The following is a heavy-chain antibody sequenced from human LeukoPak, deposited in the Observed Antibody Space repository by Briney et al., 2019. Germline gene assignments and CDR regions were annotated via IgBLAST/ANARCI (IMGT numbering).Heavy chain of an antibody. CDR2: INHSGST. J-gene: IGHJ2*01. Sequence: PSETLSLTCAVYGGSFSGYYWSWIRQPPGKGLEWIGEINHSGSTNYNPSLKSRVTISVDTSKNQFSLKLSSVTAADTAVYYCARPVHHAGSSSWYAGWYFDLWGRGTLVTVSS. CDR3: ARPVHHAGSSSWYAGWYFDL. V-gene: IGHV4-34*01. CDR1: GGSFSGYY. D-gene: IGHD6-13*01.